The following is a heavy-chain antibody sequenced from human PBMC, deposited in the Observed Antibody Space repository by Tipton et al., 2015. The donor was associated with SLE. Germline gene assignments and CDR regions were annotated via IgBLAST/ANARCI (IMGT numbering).Heavy chain of an antibody. CDR1: GGSISSSPYY. V-gene: IGHV4-39*07. Sequence: TLSLTCTVSGGSISSSPYYWAWIRQPPGKGLEWIGTVYSGGNTYHIPSLKTRVTISVDTSRNQFSLKLTSVTAADTAVYYCARSTDQNWFDPWGQGTLVTVSS. D-gene: IGHD2-2*01. CDR3: ARSTDQNWFDP. CDR2: VYSGGNT. J-gene: IGHJ5*02.